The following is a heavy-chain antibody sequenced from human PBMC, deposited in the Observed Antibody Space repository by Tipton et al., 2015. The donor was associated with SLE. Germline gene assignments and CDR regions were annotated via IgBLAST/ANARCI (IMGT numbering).Heavy chain of an antibody. Sequence: LRLSCTVPGGSISSYYWSWIRQPPGKGLEWIGYIYYSGSTNYNTSLKSRVTISLDTSKNLFSLKLSSVTAADTAMYFCARSEEAGDAFDIWGQGTVVTVSS. CDR1: GGSISSYY. CDR3: ARSEEAGDAFDI. J-gene: IGHJ3*02. D-gene: IGHD6-19*01. V-gene: IGHV4-59*01. CDR2: IYYSGST.